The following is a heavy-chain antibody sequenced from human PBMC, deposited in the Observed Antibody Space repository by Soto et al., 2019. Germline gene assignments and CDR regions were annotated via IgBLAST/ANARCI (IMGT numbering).Heavy chain of an antibody. CDR1: VGTFSSSA. J-gene: IGHJ5*02. CDR3: ARVRELLRSWCDP. D-gene: IGHD1-26*01. Sequence: QVQLVQSGAEVKKPGSSVKVSCKASVGTFSSSAISWVRQAPGQGIEWMGGIIPIFGTANYAQKFQGRVTITADESTSTAYRELSSLRSEDTAVYDCARVRELLRSWCDPWGQGTMVTVSS. CDR2: IIPIFGTA. V-gene: IGHV1-69*01.